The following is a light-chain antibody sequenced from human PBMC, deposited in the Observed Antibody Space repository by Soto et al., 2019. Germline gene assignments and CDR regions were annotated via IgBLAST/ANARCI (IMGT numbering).Light chain of an antibody. J-gene: IGKJ4*01. CDR1: QSISSW. CDR3: QQYNSYPPT. V-gene: IGKV1-5*03. CDR2: KAS. Sequence: DIQMTQSPSTLSASVGDRVTITCRASQSISSWLAWYQQKPGKAPKLLIYKASSLESGVPSRFSGSGSGTEFTLSISSLQPDDFATYYCQQYNSYPPTFGGGTKVEIK.